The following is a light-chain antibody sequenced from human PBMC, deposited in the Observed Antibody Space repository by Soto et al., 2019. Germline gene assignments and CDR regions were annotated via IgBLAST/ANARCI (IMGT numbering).Light chain of an antibody. CDR1: QSVLYSSNNKNY. V-gene: IGKV4-1*01. Sequence: DIVMTQSPDSLAVSLGERATINCKSSQSVLYSSNNKNYLAWYQQKPGQPPKLLFYWASTRESGVPDRFSGSGSGTDFTLIISSLQAEDVAAYYCQQYYSNPVTFGQGTKVEIK. CDR2: WAS. CDR3: QQYYSNPVT. J-gene: IGKJ1*01.